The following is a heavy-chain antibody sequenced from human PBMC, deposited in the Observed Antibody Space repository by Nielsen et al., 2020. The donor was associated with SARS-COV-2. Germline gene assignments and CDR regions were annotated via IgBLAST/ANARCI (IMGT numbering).Heavy chain of an antibody. CDR3: ARERVEAPAALLLFENYYYYMDV. V-gene: IGHV4-34*01. CDR2: INHSGST. D-gene: IGHD2-2*01. J-gene: IGHJ6*03. Sequence: WIRQPPGKGLEWIGEINHSGSTNYNPSLKSRVTISVDTSKNQFSLKLSSVTAADTAVYYCARERVEAPAALLLFENYYYYMDVWGKGTTVTVSS.